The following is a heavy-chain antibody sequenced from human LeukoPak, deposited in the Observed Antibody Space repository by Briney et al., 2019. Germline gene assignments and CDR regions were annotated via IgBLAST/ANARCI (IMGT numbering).Heavy chain of an antibody. Sequence: PSQTLSLTCTVSCGSISSADYCSSWIRQPPGKGLDWIGYIDYIVSTYYNPSLKSRVTMSLDTTKNQISLKLSSVTAADTAVYYCARVLGYCSGGSCYDLKFDPWGQGTLVTVSS. D-gene: IGHD2-15*01. J-gene: IGHJ5*02. CDR2: IDYIVST. CDR1: CGSISSADYC. CDR3: ARVLGYCSGGSCYDLKFDP. V-gene: IGHV4-30-4*08.